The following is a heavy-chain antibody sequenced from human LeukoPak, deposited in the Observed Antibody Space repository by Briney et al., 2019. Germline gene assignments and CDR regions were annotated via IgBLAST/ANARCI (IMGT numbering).Heavy chain of an antibody. Sequence: PSETLSLTCTVSGGSVSSYYWSWIRQPPGKGLEWIGYIYYSGSTNYNPSLKSRVTISVDTSKNQFSLKLSSVTAADTAVYYCARHKQSSISGWYTPFDYWGQGTLVTVSS. D-gene: IGHD6-19*01. CDR1: GGSVSSYY. V-gene: IGHV4-59*08. CDR2: IYYSGST. J-gene: IGHJ4*02. CDR3: ARHKQSSISGWYTPFDY.